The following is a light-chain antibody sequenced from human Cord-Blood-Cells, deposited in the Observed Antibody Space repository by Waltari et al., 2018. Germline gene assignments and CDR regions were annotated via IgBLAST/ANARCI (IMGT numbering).Light chain of an antibody. V-gene: IGKV1-39*01. Sequence: IQLPQSPSSLSASVGDRVTMTCRARQSISSYLNWYQQKPVKAPKLLIYAASSLKSGVPSRFSGSGAGTDFTLTISSLQPQDFATYYCQQSYSTPWTFGQGTKVEIK. J-gene: IGKJ1*01. CDR2: AAS. CDR1: QSISSY. CDR3: QQSYSTPWT.